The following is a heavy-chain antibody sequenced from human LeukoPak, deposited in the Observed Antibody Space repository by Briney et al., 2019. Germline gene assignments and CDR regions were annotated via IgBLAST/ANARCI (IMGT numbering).Heavy chain of an antibody. D-gene: IGHD3-10*01. CDR1: GYTFTSYD. Sequence: ASVKVSFKASGYTFTSYDINWERQATGQGLEWMGWMNPNSGNTGYAQKFQGRVTMTRDTARSTGYMELSSLRSEDTAVYYCARDSGRGFDYWGQGTLVTVSS. CDR2: MNPNSGNT. CDR3: ARDSGRGFDY. J-gene: IGHJ4*02. V-gene: IGHV1-8*01.